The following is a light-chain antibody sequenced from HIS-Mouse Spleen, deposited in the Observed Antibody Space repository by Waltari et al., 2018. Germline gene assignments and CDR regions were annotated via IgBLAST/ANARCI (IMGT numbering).Light chain of an antibody. CDR3: YSTDSSGNHRV. CDR1: ALPKKY. Sequence: SYELTQPPSVSVSPGQTARITCSGDALPKKYAYWYQQKSGQAPVLVIYEDSKRPPGIPEGFSGSSSGTLATWTISGAQVGDEADYYCYSTDSSGNHRVFGGGTKLTVL. CDR2: EDS. J-gene: IGLJ2*01. V-gene: IGLV3-10*01.